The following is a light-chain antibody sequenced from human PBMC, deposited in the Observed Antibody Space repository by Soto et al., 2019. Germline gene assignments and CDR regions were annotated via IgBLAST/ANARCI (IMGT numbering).Light chain of an antibody. CDR2: LDADGSF. V-gene: IGLV4-69*01. CDR1: SGHRNYD. J-gene: IGLJ2*01. Sequence: QPVLTQSPSASASLGASVRLTCTLSSGHRNYDIAWHQQQPEKGPRCLMNLDADGSFSRGDGIPDRFSGSSSGAERYLIISSLRSDDEADYYCQTWGPGFRVFGGGTQLTVL. CDR3: QTWGPGFRV.